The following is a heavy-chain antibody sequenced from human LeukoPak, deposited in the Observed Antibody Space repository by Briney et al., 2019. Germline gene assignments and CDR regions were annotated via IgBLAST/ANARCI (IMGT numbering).Heavy chain of an antibody. V-gene: IGHV4-39*07. D-gene: IGHD6-13*01. J-gene: IGHJ5*02. CDR1: GGSISSSSYY. CDR2: IYYSGST. Sequence: SETLSLTCTVSGGSISSSSYYWGWIRQPPGKGLEWIGSIYYSGSTYYNPSLKSRVTISVDTSKNQFSLKLSSVTAADTAVYYCARGDSSSWYGPCEWFDPWGQGTLVTVSS. CDR3: ARGDSSSWYGPCEWFDP.